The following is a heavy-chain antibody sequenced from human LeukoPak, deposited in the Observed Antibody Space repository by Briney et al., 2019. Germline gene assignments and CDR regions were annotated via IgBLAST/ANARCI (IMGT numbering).Heavy chain of an antibody. CDR3: ARGGRYSYGPFDC. CDR1: GFTFSSYW. CDR2: INSDGSST. J-gene: IGHJ4*02. V-gene: IGHV3-74*01. Sequence: GRSLRLSCAASGFTFSSYWMHWVRQAPGKGLVWVSRINSDGSSTSYADSVKGRFTISRDNAKNTLYLQMNSLRAEDTAVYYCARGGRYSYGPFDCWGQGTLVTVSS. D-gene: IGHD5-18*01.